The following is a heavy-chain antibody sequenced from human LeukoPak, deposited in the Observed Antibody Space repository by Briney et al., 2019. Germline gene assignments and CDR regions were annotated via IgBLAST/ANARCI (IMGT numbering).Heavy chain of an antibody. J-gene: IGHJ2*01. D-gene: IGHD3-22*01. CDR2: TNSDGSST. CDR3: ARVMYYYDSSGYYYYWYFDL. Sequence: PGGSLRLSCEASGFTFSDYRMHWVRQAPGKGLVWVSHTNSDGSSTSYADSVKGRFTISRDNAKNTLYLQMNSLRAEDTAVYYCARVMYYYDSSGYYYYWYFDLWGRGTLVTVSS. CDR1: GFTFSDYR. V-gene: IGHV3-74*01.